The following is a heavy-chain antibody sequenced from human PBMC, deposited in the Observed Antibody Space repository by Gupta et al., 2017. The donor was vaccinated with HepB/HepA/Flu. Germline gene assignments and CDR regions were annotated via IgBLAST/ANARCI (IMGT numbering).Heavy chain of an antibody. CDR2: IDHFGSR. D-gene: IGHD3-22*01. CDR1: GGSFRGYY. Sequence: QVQLQQWGAGLLKPSETLSLPGTAYGGSFRGYYWSWIRQPPGKGLEWIGEIDHFGSRNYNPSLKSRVTISVDTSKNQFSLKLSSVTAADTAVYFCARKDSSGFYLDYWGQGTLVTVSS. CDR3: ARKDSSGFYLDY. V-gene: IGHV4-34*02. J-gene: IGHJ4*02.